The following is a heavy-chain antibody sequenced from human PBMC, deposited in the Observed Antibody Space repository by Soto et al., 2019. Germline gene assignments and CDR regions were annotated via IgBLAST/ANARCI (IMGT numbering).Heavy chain of an antibody. Sequence: EVQLVESGGGLVQPGGSWSLSLAAPGFTFGTTWMTWFRRAPGKGLVWASGISNDGISTSYADSGKGRFTISRENAKNTLYLQMNSLRAEDTAVYYCTRSDYYGSGSYIYYYGMDVWGQGTTVTVSS. CDR3: TRSDYYGSGSYIYYYGMDV. D-gene: IGHD3-10*01. J-gene: IGHJ6*02. V-gene: IGHV3-74*01. CDR2: ISNDGIST. CDR1: GFTFGTTW.